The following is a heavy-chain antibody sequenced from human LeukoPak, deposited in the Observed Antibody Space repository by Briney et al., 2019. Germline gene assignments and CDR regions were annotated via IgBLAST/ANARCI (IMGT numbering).Heavy chain of an antibody. Sequence: SGGSLRLSCAASGFTFSDYYMSWIRQAPGKGLEWVSYISSSGSTIYYADAVKARFTISRDNAKNSLYLQMNSLRAEDTAVYYCARDSSSWTYFDYWGQGTLVTVSS. CDR1: GFTFSDYY. J-gene: IGHJ4*02. CDR3: ARDSSSWTYFDY. V-gene: IGHV3-11*01. D-gene: IGHD6-13*01. CDR2: ISSSGSTI.